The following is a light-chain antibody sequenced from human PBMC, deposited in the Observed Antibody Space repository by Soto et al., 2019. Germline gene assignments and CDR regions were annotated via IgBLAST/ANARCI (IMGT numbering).Light chain of an antibody. J-gene: IGLJ1*01. CDR2: SSN. CDR1: SSNIGSNS. V-gene: IGLV1-44*01. CDR3: AAWDDSLNGYL. Sequence: QSVLTQPPSASGTPGQTVTISCSGSSSNIGSNSVYWYQQLPGTAPKLLIHSSNQRPSGVPDRFSGSKSGTSASLAVSGLQSEDEADYYCAAWDDSLNGYLFGTGTKVTVL.